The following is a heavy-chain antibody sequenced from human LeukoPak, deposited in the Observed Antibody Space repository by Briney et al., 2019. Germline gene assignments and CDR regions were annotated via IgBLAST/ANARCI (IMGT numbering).Heavy chain of an antibody. CDR3: AKDSRSGMDV. V-gene: IGHV3-9*01. CDR1: GFTFDDYA. J-gene: IGHJ6*02. D-gene: IGHD1-14*01. CDR2: ISWNSGSI. Sequence: GRSLRLSCAASGFTFDDYAMHWVRQAPGKGLEWVSGISWNSGSIGYADSVKGRFTISRDNAKNSLYLQMNSLRAEDTALYYCAKDSRSGMDVWGQGTTVTVSS.